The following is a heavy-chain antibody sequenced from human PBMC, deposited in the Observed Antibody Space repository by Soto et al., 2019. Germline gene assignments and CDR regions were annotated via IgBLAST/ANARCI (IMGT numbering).Heavy chain of an antibody. CDR1: GASISGSYYY. CDR2: VFYTGFT. J-gene: IGHJ4*01. V-gene: IGHV4-39*01. CDR3: ATSQKGYNWNYFDH. Sequence: KASETLSLTCAVSGASISGSYYYWAWLRQSPGKGPEWIGSVFYTGFTSYNPSLESRVSVSVDTSKSQFSLKLSAVTAADTAVYYCATSQKGYNWNYFDHWGHGALVTVSS. D-gene: IGHD1-20*01.